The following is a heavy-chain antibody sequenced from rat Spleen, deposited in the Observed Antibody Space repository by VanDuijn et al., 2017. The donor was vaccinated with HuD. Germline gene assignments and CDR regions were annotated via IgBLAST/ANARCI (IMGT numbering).Heavy chain of an antibody. CDR3: ASSDGSYPHYVMDA. Sequence: QVQLKESGPGPVQPSETLSLTCTVSGFSLTSYSMHWVRQPPGKGLEWMGAMWSGGSTEYNSALKSRLSISRETSKSQVLLKRSSLQTEDTATYYCASSDGSYPHYVMDAWGQGASVTVSS. V-gene: IGHV2-45*01. CDR1: GFSLTSYS. D-gene: IGHD1-12*02. J-gene: IGHJ4*01. CDR2: MWSGGST.